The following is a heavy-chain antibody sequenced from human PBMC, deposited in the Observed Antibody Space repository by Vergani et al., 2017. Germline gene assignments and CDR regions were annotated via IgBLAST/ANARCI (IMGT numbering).Heavy chain of an antibody. V-gene: IGHV3-23*01. J-gene: IGHJ4*02. CDR2: LSASDRRT. CDR1: GFTFIMHA. CDR3: ARESRGIAVAGTSDY. D-gene: IGHD6-19*01. Sequence: EVQLLESGGDLVQPGGSLRLSCAASGFTFIMHAMSWVRQAPGKGLEWVSTLSASDRRTHYADSVKGRFTISRDNSKNTLFLHMNSLRAEDTAVYYCARESRGIAVAGTSDYWGQGTLVTVSS.